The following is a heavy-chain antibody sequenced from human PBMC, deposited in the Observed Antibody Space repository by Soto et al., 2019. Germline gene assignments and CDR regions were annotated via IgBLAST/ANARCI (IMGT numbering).Heavy chain of an antibody. V-gene: IGHV3-74*01. Sequence: GGSLRLSCAASGFTFSSYWIHWVRQVPWKGLVWVSRINEYGIVINYADSVKGRFTIFRDNSKNTLYLEMNSLRAEDAAVYYCTRDIGGRGAYWGQGTLVTVSS. CDR2: INEYGIVI. D-gene: IGHD3-10*01. CDR3: TRDIGGRGAY. J-gene: IGHJ4*02. CDR1: GFTFSSYW.